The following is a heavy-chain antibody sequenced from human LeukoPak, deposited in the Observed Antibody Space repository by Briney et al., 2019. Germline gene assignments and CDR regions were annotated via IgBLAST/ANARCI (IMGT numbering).Heavy chain of an antibody. V-gene: IGHV1-18*01. CDR2: ISGYNGNT. J-gene: IGHJ4*02. D-gene: IGHD4-17*01. CDR1: RYTFTSYG. CDR3: ARDPMTTGIDY. Sequence: ASVKVSCKASRYTFTSYGISWVRQAPGQGLEWMGWISGYNGNTNYAQKLQGRVTITTDTSTSTAYMELRSLRSDDTAVYYCARDPMTTGIDYWGQGTLVTVSS.